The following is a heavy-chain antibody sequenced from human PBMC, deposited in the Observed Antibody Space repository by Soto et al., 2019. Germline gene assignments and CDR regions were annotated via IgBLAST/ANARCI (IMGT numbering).Heavy chain of an antibody. J-gene: IGHJ4*02. CDR3: ASLLYYYDSSGYYPNPFDY. CDR1: GGTFSSYA. D-gene: IGHD3-22*01. V-gene: IGHV1-69*01. CDR2: IIPIFGTA. Sequence: QVQLVQSGAEVKKPGSSVKVSCKASGGTFSSYAISWVRQAPGQGLEWMGGIIPIFGTANYAQKFQGRVTSTADESTSTAYMELSSLRSEDTAVYYCASLLYYYDSSGYYPNPFDYWGQGTLVTVSS.